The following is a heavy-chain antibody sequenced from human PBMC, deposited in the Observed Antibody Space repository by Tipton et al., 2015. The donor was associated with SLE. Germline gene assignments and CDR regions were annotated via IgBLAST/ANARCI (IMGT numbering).Heavy chain of an antibody. Sequence: QSGAEVKKPGESLKISCKASGYSFTKFWIAWVRQMPGRGLEYMGIIYPGDSDTRYSPSFQGQVSISADKSIITAWLQWSSLKASDTAMYYCARREDNWNDFDYWGQGTLVTVSS. CDR2: IYPGDSDT. J-gene: IGHJ4*02. CDR1: GYSFTKFW. D-gene: IGHD1-20*01. CDR3: ARREDNWNDFDY. V-gene: IGHV5-51*03.